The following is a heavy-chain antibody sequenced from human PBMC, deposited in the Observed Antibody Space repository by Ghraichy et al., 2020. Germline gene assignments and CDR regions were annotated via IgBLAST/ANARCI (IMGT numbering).Heavy chain of an antibody. Sequence: SETLSLTCAVYGGSFSGYYWSWIRQPPGKGLEWIGEIDHSGSTNYNPSLKSRVTISVDTSKNQFSLKLSSVTAADTAVYYCASQVRRWLVRGWFDPWGQGTLVTVSS. J-gene: IGHJ5*02. CDR3: ASQVRRWLVRGWFDP. CDR1: GGSFSGYY. CDR2: IDHSGST. D-gene: IGHD6-19*01. V-gene: IGHV4-34*01.